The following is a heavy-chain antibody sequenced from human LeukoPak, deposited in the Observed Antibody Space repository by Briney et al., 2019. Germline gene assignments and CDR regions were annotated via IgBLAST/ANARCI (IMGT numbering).Heavy chain of an antibody. CDR2: ISSNSSYI. CDR1: GLTFSNCK. D-gene: IGHD4-17*01. Sequence: GGSLRLSCAVSGLTFSNCKMNWGRQAPGKGLEWVSSISSNSSYIYYADSVKGRFTISRDNAKNSLYLQMNSLRAEDTAVYYCARVRNDYGDPGVYWGQGTLVTVSS. CDR3: ARVRNDYGDPGVY. V-gene: IGHV3-21*01. J-gene: IGHJ4*02.